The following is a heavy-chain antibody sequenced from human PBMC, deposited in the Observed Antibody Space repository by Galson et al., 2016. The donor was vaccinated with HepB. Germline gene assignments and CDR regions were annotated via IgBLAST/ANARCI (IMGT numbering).Heavy chain of an antibody. V-gene: IGHV3-53*01. CDR1: GFSVSSNY. CDR3: ARDSGSVSFDY. Sequence: SLRLSCAASGFSVSSNYLSWVRQAPGKGLEWVSVIFSAGTTYYADSVKGRFTISRDNPKNTLYLQMNSLRAEDTAVYYCARDSGSVSFDYWGQGTLVTVSS. D-gene: IGHD1-26*01. J-gene: IGHJ4*02. CDR2: IFSAGTT.